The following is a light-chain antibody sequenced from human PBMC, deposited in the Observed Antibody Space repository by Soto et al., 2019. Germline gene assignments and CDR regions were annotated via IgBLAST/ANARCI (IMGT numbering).Light chain of an antibody. V-gene: IGKV3-20*01. J-gene: IGKJ2*01. CDR1: QSITSNF. CDR3: QQYGRSPLMYT. Sequence: EIVLTQSPGTLSLSPGERATLSCRASQSITSNFLAWYQQKPGQAPRLLIYGASTRAAGVPDRFSGSGSGPDFTLTITSLEPEDFAVYYCQQYGRSPLMYTFGQGTKLGVK. CDR2: GAS.